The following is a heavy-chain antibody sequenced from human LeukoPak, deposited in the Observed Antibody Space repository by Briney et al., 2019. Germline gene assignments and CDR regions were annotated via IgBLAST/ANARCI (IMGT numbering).Heavy chain of an antibody. CDR1: GFTFDNHA. CDR3: ASRMYYYDTSGYSSDAFDI. V-gene: IGHV3-9*01. D-gene: IGHD3-22*01. CDR2: ISWNSGSI. J-gene: IGHJ3*02. Sequence: PGGSLRLSCAASGFTFDNHAMHWVRQAPGKGLEWVSGISWNSGSIAYADSVKGRFTISRDNANNSLYLQMNSLRAEDTAVYYCASRMYYYDTSGYSSDAFDIWGQGTMVTVSS.